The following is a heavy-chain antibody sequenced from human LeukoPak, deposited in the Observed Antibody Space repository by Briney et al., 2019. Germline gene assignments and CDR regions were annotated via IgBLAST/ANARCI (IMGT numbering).Heavy chain of an antibody. J-gene: IGHJ4*02. CDR1: RFIFSSYA. D-gene: IGHD6-13*01. CDR3: AKQSAGSAAWYSLHYDF. CDR2: VDGGGGGT. Sequence: GGSLRLSCQTSRFIFSSYAMTWVRQAPGRGLEWVSSVDGGGGGTYYADSVKGRFTISRDNSKDTLYLQTNGLRAEDTAVYFCAKQSAGSAAWYSLHYDFWGQGTLVTVSS. V-gene: IGHV3-23*01.